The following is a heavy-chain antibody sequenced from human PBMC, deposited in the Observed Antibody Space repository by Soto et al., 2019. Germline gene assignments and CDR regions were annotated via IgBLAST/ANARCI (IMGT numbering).Heavy chain of an antibody. J-gene: IGHJ6*02. V-gene: IGHV1-69*06. CDR2: IIPIFGTA. CDR3: ARGIVVVTAPGYYYYGMDV. D-gene: IGHD2-21*02. CDR1: GGTFSSYA. Sequence: QVQLVQSGAEVKKPGSSVKVSCKASGGTFSSYAISWVRQVPGQGLEWMGGIIPIFGTANYAQKFQGRVTITADKSTSTAYMELSSLRSEDTAVYYCARGIVVVTAPGYYYYGMDVWGQGTTVTVSS.